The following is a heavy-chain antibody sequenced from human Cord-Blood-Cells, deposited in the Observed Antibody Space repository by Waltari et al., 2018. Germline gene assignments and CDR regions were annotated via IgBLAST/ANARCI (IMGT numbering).Heavy chain of an antibody. D-gene: IGHD6-13*01. CDR1: GGSFSGYY. V-gene: IGHV4-34*01. J-gene: IGHJ3*02. CDR3: ARLSPSHPVIAAAGDAFDI. CDR2: INHSGST. Sequence: QVQLQQWGAGLLKPSETLSLTCAVYGGSFSGYYWSWIRQPPGQGLEWIGEINHSGSTNYNPSLKSRVTKSVDTSKNQFSLKLSSVTAADTAVYYCARLSPSHPVIAAAGDAFDIWGQGTMVTVSS.